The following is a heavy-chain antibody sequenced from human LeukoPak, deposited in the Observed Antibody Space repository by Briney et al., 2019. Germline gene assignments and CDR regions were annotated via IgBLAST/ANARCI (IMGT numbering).Heavy chain of an antibody. CDR3: ARSGVAVADLRFDP. J-gene: IGHJ5*02. V-gene: IGHV1-2*04. CDR2: INPNSGGT. Sequence: ASVKVSCKASGYTFTGYYMHWVRQAPGQGLEWMGWINPNSGGTNYAQKFQGWVTMTRDTSISTAYMELSRLRSDDTAVYYCARSGVAVADLRFDPWGQGTLVTVSP. CDR1: GYTFTGYY. D-gene: IGHD6-19*01.